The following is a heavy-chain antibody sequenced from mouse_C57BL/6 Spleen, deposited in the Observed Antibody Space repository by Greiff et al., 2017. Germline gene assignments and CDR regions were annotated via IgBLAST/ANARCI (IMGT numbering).Heavy chain of an antibody. Sequence: VQLKQSGPELVKPGDSVKISCKASGYSFTGYFMNWVMQSHGKSLEWIGRINPYNGDTFYNQKFKGKATLAVDTSSSTAYMQLRSLTSEASAVYYGAREGTAREAMDYWGQGTSVTVSS. CDR2: INPYNGDT. J-gene: IGHJ4*01. D-gene: IGHD3-2*01. V-gene: IGHV1-20*01. CDR3: AREGTAREAMDY. CDR1: GYSFTGYF.